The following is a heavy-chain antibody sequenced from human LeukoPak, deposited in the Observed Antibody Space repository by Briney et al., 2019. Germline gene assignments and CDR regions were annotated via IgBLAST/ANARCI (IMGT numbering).Heavy chain of an antibody. J-gene: IGHJ4*02. CDR1: GGSISSSSYY. D-gene: IGHD6-13*01. CDR2: IYYSGST. V-gene: IGHV4-39*01. CDR3: ARGGSSWHFDY. Sequence: SETLSLTCTVSGGSISSSSYYWGWIRQPPGKGLEWIGSIYYSGSTYYNPSLKSRVTISVDTSKNQFSLKLSSVTAADTAVYYCARGGSSWHFDYWGQGTLVTVSS.